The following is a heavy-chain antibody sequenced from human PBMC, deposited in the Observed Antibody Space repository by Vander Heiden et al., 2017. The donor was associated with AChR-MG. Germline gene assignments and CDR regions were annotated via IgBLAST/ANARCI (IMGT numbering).Heavy chain of an antibody. V-gene: IGHV3-23*01. J-gene: IGHJ4*02. D-gene: IGHD5-18*01. CDR2: IGGSGGST. Sequence: EVQLLESGGGLVQPGGYLRLSCAASGITFSSYAMSWVRQAPGKGLEWVSAIGGSGGSTYYADSVKGRFTISRDNSKNTLYLRMNSLRAEDTAVYYCAKDRLPFDYWGQGTLVTVSS. CDR3: AKDRLPFDY. CDR1: GITFSSYA.